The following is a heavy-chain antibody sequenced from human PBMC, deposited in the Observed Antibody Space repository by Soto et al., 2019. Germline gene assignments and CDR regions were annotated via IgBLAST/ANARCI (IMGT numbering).Heavy chain of an antibody. Sequence: ASVKVSCKASGYTFTSYGINWVRQAPGQGLEWMGWISAYNGNTNYAQKLQGRVTMTTDTSTSTAYMELRSLRSDDTAVYYCARGYYYGSGSYYGVDDWGQGTLVTVSS. CDR1: GYTFTSYG. CDR3: ARGYYYGSGSYYGVDD. J-gene: IGHJ4*02. D-gene: IGHD3-10*01. CDR2: ISAYNGNT. V-gene: IGHV1-18*01.